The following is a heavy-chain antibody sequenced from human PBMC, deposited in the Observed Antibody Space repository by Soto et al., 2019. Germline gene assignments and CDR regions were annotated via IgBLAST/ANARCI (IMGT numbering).Heavy chain of an antibody. CDR2: INPNGGST. D-gene: IGHD2-15*01. Sequence: QVQLVQSGAEVKRPGASVKVSCKASGYTFTTYYMHWVRQAPGQGLEWLGIINPNGGSTTYAQKFQGRLPMARDTSTSTVSLELSSLRSEDTAVYYCARAGYCSGGTCFHGNCDYWGQGTLVTVSA. CDR1: GYTFTTYY. CDR3: ARAGYCSGGTCFHGNCDY. J-gene: IGHJ4*02. V-gene: IGHV1-46*01.